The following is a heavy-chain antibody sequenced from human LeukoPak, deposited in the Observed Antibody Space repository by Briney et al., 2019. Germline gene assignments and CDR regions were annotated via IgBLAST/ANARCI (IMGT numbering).Heavy chain of an antibody. CDR1: GLTFSSYS. CDR2: ISSSSSYI. D-gene: IGHD3-10*01. CDR3: ARDFGVLWFGELYPLDY. Sequence: GGSLRLSCAASGLTFSSYSMNWVRQAPGKGLEWVSSISSSSSYIYYADSVKGRFTISRDNAKNSLYLQLNSLRAEDTAVYYCARDFGVLWFGELYPLDYWGQGTLVTVSS. V-gene: IGHV3-21*01. J-gene: IGHJ4*02.